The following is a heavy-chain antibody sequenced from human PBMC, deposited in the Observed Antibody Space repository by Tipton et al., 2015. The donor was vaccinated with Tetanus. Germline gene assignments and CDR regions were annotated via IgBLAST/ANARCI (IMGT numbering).Heavy chain of an antibody. D-gene: IGHD3-10*01. Sequence: TLSLTCTVSGGSISSADYYWSWIRQPPGKGLEWIGYVYYSGSTNYNPSLKSRVTISVDTSKNQFSLNLSSVTAADTAVYYCARSKLLWFGESLSGFDSWGQGTLVTVSS. V-gene: IGHV4-61*08. J-gene: IGHJ4*02. CDR1: GGSISSADYY. CDR2: VYYSGST. CDR3: ARSKLLWFGESLSGFDS.